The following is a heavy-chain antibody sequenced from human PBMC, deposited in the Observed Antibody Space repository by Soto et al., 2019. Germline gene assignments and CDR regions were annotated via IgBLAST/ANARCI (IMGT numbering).Heavy chain of an antibody. CDR1: GFDASVNY. Sequence: PGESLRLSCAASGFDASVNYMTWVRQAPGKGLEWVSAINSAGSTFYADSVKGRFTISRDNSKNTLYLQMNSLRDEDTAMYYCERENYYYGMDVWGQGTAVTVSS. CDR3: ERENYYYGMDV. CDR2: INSAGST. V-gene: IGHV3-66*01. J-gene: IGHJ6*02.